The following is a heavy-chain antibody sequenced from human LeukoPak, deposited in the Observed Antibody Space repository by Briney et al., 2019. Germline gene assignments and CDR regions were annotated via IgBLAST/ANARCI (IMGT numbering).Heavy chain of an antibody. D-gene: IGHD3-22*01. J-gene: IGHJ6*04. V-gene: IGHV4-34*01. CDR2: ISRGGIT. Sequence: SETLSLTCAVYGGSLSGYYWSWIRQSPGKGLECIGEISRGGITNYNPSLKSRVTISVDTSKNQFSLKLSSVTAADTAVYYCGRDSRGPDVWGKGTTVTVSS. CDR1: GGSLSGYY. CDR3: GRDSRGPDV.